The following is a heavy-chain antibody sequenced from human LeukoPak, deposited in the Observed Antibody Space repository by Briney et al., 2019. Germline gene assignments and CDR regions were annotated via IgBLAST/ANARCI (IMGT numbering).Heavy chain of an antibody. V-gene: IGHV1-18*01. CDR2: ISAYNGNT. CDR3: ARDRGYDILTGSDY. D-gene: IGHD3-9*01. CDR1: GYTFTSYG. Sequence: ASVKVSCKASGYTFTSYGISWVRQASGQGLEWMGWISAYNGNTNYAQKLQGRVTMTTDTSTSTAYMELRSLRSDDTAVYYCARDRGYDILTGSDYWGQGTLVTVSS. J-gene: IGHJ4*02.